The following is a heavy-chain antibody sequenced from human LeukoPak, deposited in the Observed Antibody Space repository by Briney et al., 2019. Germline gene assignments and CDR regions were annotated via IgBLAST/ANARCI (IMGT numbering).Heavy chain of an antibody. V-gene: IGHV1-2*02. CDR1: GYTFTGYY. CDR2: INPNSGGT. CDR3: ARGHYYYDVRYPLHY. J-gene: IGHJ4*02. D-gene: IGHD3-22*01. Sequence: GASVKVSCKASGYTFTGYYMHWVRQAPGQGLEWMGWINPNSGGTNYAQNFQGRVTMTRDTSISTAYMELGRLRSDDTAVYYCARGHYYYDVRYPLHYWGQGTLVTVSS.